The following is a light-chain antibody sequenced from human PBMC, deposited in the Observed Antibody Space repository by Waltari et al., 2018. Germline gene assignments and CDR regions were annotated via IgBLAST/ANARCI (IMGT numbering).Light chain of an antibody. V-gene: IGLV2-23*02. J-gene: IGLJ2*01. CDR3: CSYASGSTLV. Sequence: QSALTQPASVSGSPGQSITIPCTGTSNDVGTYNLVYWFQHHPGKAPKLIIYEVSKRPSGVSNRFSGSKSDNMASLTISGLQAEDEADYYCCSYASGSTLVFGGGTKVTVL. CDR1: SNDVGTYNL. CDR2: EVS.